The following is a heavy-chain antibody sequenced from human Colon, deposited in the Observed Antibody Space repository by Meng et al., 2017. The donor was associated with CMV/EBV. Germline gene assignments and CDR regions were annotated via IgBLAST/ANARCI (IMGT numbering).Heavy chain of an antibody. J-gene: IGHJ4*02. CDR1: GYTFTDYY. CDR2: INPNRGTI. CDR3: ARSAPSGAAADY. V-gene: IGHV1-2*02. Sequence: ASVKVSCKASGYTFTDYYIHWVRQAPGQGLEWMGWINPNRGTINYAEKFQGRVTMTRDTSITTAYMDLSRLTSSDTAVYYCARSAPSGAAADYWGQGSLVTVSS. D-gene: IGHD6-13*01.